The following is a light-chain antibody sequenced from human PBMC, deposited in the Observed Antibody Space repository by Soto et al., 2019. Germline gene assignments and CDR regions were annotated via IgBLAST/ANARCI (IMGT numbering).Light chain of an antibody. CDR3: QQFDDSVT. CDR2: GTS. CDR1: HSVSRTY. V-gene: IGKV3-20*01. J-gene: IGKJ5*01. Sequence: QCPANLSLSPGAGATLSCRASHSVSRTYLAWYQQKPGQAPRLLIYGTSDRATGTPDRFSGSGSGTDFTLTISRLEPEDSAVYYCQQFDDSVTFGQGTRLEIK.